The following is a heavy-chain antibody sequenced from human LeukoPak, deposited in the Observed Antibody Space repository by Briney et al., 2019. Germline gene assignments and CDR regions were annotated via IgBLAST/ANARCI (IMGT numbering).Heavy chain of an antibody. J-gene: IGHJ6*03. Sequence: PRASVKVSCKASGYTFTGYYMHWVRQAPGQGLEWMGIINPSGGSTSYAQKFQGRVTMTRDTSTSTVYMELSSLRSEDTAVYYCARDKTGAPYYYYYMDVWGKGTTVTISS. V-gene: IGHV1-46*01. CDR2: INPSGGST. D-gene: IGHD7-27*01. CDR1: GYTFTGYY. CDR3: ARDKTGAPYYYYYMDV.